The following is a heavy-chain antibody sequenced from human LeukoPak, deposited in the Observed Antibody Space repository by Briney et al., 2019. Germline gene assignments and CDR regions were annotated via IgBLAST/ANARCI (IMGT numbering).Heavy chain of an antibody. D-gene: IGHD3-3*01. J-gene: IGHJ5*02. Sequence: GGSLRLSCVASGFTFTRNCMHWVRQAPGKGLEWVAAIPHDGSNALYADSVKGRFTISRDDSKDTQYLQMNNLRIEDSAMYYCATGSDYYYASWGRGTLVTVSS. CDR2: IPHDGSNA. V-gene: IGHV3-30*03. CDR1: GFTFTRNC. CDR3: ATGSDYYYAS.